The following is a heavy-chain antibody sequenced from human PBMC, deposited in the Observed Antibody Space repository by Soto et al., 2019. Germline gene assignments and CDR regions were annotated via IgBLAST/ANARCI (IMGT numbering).Heavy chain of an antibody. CDR3: MRDLRSGDF. CDR2: IAGEGIST. J-gene: IGHJ4*02. CDR1: GFTFSRYW. D-gene: IGHD6-19*01. V-gene: IGHV3-74*01. Sequence: EVQLVESGGGLVQPGGSLRLSCAASGFTFSRYWMHWVRQAPGKGLVWVSRIAGEGISTNYADSVKGRVTASRDNAKNTGYLEMSSLRAKDTAVYYCMRDLRSGDFWGQGTLVTFSS.